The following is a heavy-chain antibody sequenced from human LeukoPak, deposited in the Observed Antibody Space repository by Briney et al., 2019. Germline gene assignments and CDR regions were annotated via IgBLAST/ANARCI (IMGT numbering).Heavy chain of an antibody. D-gene: IGHD2-15*01. CDR1: GFTFSNHG. CDR2: ISDDGSRK. V-gene: IGHV3-30*03. Sequence: AGGSLRLSCAASGFTFSNHGMYWVRQAPGKGLEWVTYISDDGSRKYYADSVKGRFTISRDNSKNTLYLQMSSLRAEDTAVYYCARYCSGASCYSGVDYWGQGTLVPVSS. CDR3: ARYCSGASCYSGVDY. J-gene: IGHJ4*02.